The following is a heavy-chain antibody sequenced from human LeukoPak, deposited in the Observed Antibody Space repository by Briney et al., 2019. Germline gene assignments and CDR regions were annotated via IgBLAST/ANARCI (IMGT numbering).Heavy chain of an antibody. CDR3: ARDPNLYSGTYDTY. CDR1: GVTFSSHW. D-gene: IGHD1-26*01. CDR2: IKQDGSER. V-gene: IGHV3-7*03. J-gene: IGHJ4*02. Sequence: GGSLRLSCVVSGVTFSSHWMSWVRQAPGKGLEWVANIKQDGSERYYVDSVKGRFTISRDNAKNSVFLLMNSLRAEDTAVYYCARDPNLYSGTYDTYWGQGTLVTVSS.